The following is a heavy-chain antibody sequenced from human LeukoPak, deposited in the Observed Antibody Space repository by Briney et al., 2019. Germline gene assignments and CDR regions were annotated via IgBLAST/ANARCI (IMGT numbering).Heavy chain of an antibody. D-gene: IGHD1-26*01. CDR2: INPNSGGT. V-gene: IGHV1-2*02. Sequence: GASVKVSCKASGYTFTSYDINWVRQAPGQGLEWMGWINPNSGGTNYAQKFQGRVTMTRDTSISTAYMELSRLRSDDTAVYYCARVEELLHHWGQGTLVTVSS. CDR1: GYTFTSYD. CDR3: ARVEELLHH. J-gene: IGHJ4*02.